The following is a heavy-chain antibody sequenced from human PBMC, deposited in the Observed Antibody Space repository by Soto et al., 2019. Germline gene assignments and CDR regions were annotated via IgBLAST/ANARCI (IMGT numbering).Heavy chain of an antibody. V-gene: IGHV1-18*04. Sequence: QVQLVQSGAEVKKPGASVKVSCKASGYTFTSYGISWVRQAPGQGLEWMGWISAYNGNTNYAQKLQGRVTMTTDTSTSTAYMELGNPRSDDTAVYYFAREGWAFEYSRSSPSHYGMDVWGQGTTVTVSS. CDR2: ISAYNGNT. J-gene: IGHJ6*02. D-gene: IGHD6-6*01. CDR1: GYTFTSYG. CDR3: AREGWAFEYSRSSPSHYGMDV.